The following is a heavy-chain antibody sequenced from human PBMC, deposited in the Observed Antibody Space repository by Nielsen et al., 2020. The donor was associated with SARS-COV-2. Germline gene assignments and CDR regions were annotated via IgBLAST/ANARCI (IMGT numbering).Heavy chain of an antibody. CDR3: ARDRTYQLLWGGSWAVDY. J-gene: IGHJ4*02. CDR1: GYTFIGFV. Sequence: ASVKVSCKASGYTFIGFVISWVRQAPGQGLEWMGWISAYNDDRNHAQKFQGRLTMTTDTSTSTAYMELSSLRSDDTAVYYCARDRTYQLLWGGSWAVDYWGQGTLVTVSS. V-gene: IGHV1-18*01. CDR2: ISAYNDDR. D-gene: IGHD2-2*01.